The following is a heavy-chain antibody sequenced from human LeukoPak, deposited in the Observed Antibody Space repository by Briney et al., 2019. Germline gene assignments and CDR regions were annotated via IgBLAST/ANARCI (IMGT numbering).Heavy chain of an antibody. D-gene: IGHD5-18*01. Sequence: GGSLRLSCAASGFTFSSYWMSWGRQAPGKGREWVANIKKDGSEKDYVDSVKGRFTISRDNAKTSLYLQLNSLRAEDTAVYYCARDLSGVTGYTYGRGIDYWGQGTLVTVSS. CDR2: IKKDGSEK. CDR3: ARDLSGVTGYTYGRGIDY. V-gene: IGHV3-7*01. CDR1: GFTFSSYW. J-gene: IGHJ4*02.